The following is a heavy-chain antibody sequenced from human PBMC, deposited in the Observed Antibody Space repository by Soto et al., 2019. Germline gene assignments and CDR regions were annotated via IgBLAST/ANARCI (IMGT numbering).Heavy chain of an antibody. CDR3: ARPHKPFIAAAGTADYYYGMDV. J-gene: IGHJ6*02. Sequence: GESLKISCKGSGYSFTSYWIGWVRQMPGKGLEWMGIIYPSDSYTNYSPSFQGHVTISADKSISTAYLQWSSLKASDNAMYYCARPHKPFIAAAGTADYYYGMDVWGQGTTVTVSS. D-gene: IGHD6-13*01. V-gene: IGHV5-10-1*01. CDR1: GYSFTSYW. CDR2: IYPSDSYT.